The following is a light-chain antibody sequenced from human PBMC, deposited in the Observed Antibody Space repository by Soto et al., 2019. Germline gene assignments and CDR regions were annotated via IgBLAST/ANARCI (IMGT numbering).Light chain of an antibody. J-gene: IGKJ1*01. V-gene: IGKV3-20*01. Sequence: EVVLTQSPGTLSLSPGERATLSCRASQSISSSYLAWYQQKPGQTPRLLIYGASSRATGIPDRFSGSGSGTDFTLTVSRLEPEDFVVYYCQQYGSSQWTFGQGTKVELK. CDR2: GAS. CDR1: QSISSSY. CDR3: QQYGSSQWT.